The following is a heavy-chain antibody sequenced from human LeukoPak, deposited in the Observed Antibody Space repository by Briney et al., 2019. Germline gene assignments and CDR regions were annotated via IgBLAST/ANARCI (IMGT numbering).Heavy chain of an antibody. CDR3: APGVGDRSFDY. CDR1: GGSISSSSYY. Sequence: SETLSLTCTVSGGSISSSSYYWGWIRQPPGKGLEWIGSIYYSGSTYYNPSLKSRVTISVDTSKNQFSLKLSSVTAADTAVYYCAPGVGDRSFDYWGQGTLVTVSS. CDR2: IYYSGST. D-gene: IGHD1-14*01. V-gene: IGHV4-39*01. J-gene: IGHJ4*02.